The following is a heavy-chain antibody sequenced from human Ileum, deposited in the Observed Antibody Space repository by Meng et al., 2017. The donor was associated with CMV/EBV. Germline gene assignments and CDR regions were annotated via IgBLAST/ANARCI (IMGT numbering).Heavy chain of an antibody. Sequence: HIPLKEYGPTLGKPTPTLIRTCTFSGFSLTTSGVGVCWIRQPPGTALEWLALIYWDNTKHYSPSLNSRLSITRDTSKNQVVLTMTTMDPVDTATYYCTHKAPADGIFDSWGQGALVTVSS. CDR3: THKAPADGIFDS. D-gene: IGHD6-13*01. J-gene: IGHJ4*02. V-gene: IGHV2-5*02. CDR1: GFSLTTSGVG. CDR2: IYWDNTK.